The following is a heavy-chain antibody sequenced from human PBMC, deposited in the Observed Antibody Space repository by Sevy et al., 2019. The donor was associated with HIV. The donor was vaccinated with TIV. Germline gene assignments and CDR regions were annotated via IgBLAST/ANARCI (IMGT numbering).Heavy chain of an antibody. CDR2: INPDTGVT. D-gene: IGHD2-21*01. V-gene: IGHV1-2*02. J-gene: IGHJ6*02. CDR1: EYTFTGYY. CDR3: AGRCCGGAKCFEDYYFAMDV. Sequence: ASVKVSCKASEYTFTGYYIHWVRQAPGQGLEWMGCINPDTGVTRYIQKLQGRVSMTRDTSISTAYMELRSLSPDDTAEYFCAGRCCGGAKCFEDYYFAMDVWGQGTTVTVSS.